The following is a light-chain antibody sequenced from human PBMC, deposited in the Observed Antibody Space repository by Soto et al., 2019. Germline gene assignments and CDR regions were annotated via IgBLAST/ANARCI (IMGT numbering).Light chain of an antibody. V-gene: IGKV3-15*01. CDR1: QSVSSK. CDR2: GAS. CDR3: QQYNNWPRT. J-gene: IGKJ1*01. Sequence: EIVMTQSPATLSVSPGEGATLSCRASQSVSSKLAWYQQKPGQGPRLLIHGASTRATGIPARFSGSGSGTEFTLIISSLQSEDSAVYYCQQYNNWPRTFGQGTKVDIK.